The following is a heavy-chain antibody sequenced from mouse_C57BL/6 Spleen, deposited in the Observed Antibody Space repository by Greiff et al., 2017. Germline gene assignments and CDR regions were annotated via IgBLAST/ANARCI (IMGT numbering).Heavy chain of an antibody. V-gene: IGHV1-64*01. J-gene: IGHJ2*01. CDR1: GYTFTSYW. D-gene: IGHD2-2*01. CDR3: ARRENGYYLYY. Sequence: QVQLQQPGAELVKPGASVKLSCKASGYTFTSYWMHWVKQRPGQGLEWIGMIHPNSGSTNYNEKFKSKATLTVEKTSSTAYMQLSSLTSEDSTVYYYARRENGYYLYYWGQGTTLTVSS. CDR2: IHPNSGST.